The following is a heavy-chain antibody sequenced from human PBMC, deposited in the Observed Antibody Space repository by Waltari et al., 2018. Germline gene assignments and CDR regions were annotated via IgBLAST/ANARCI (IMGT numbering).Heavy chain of an antibody. CDR2: IYTSGST. D-gene: IGHD6-19*01. CDR3: ARGIAVAGTGYYYGMDV. J-gene: IGHJ6*02. V-gene: IGHV4-61*02. CDR1: GGSISSGSYY. Sequence: QVQLQESGPGLVKPSQTLSLTCTVSGGSISSGSYYWSWIRQPAGKGLEWIGRIYTSGSTNHNPSLKGRVTISVDTSKNQFSLKLSSVTAADTAVYYCARGIAVAGTGYYYGMDVWGQGTTVTVSS.